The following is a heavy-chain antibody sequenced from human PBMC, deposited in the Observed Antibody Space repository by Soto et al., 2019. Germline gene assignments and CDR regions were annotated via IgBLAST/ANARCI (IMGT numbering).Heavy chain of an antibody. CDR3: ARLSGYSYGLDY. D-gene: IGHD5-18*01. Sequence: GPELVNATGSPRLNCTVPGFSLSNARMGVSWIRQPPGKALEWLAHIFSNDEKSYSTSLKSRLTISKDTSKSQVVLTMTNMDPVDTATYYCARLSGYSYGLDYWGQGTLVTVSS. CDR2: IFSNDEK. CDR1: GFSLSNARMG. V-gene: IGHV2-26*01. J-gene: IGHJ4*02.